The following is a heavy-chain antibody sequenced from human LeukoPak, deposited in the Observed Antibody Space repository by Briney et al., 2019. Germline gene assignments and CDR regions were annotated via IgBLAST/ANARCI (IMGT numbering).Heavy chain of an antibody. CDR2: INHSGST. V-gene: IGHV4-34*01. Sequence: SETLSLTCAVYGGSFSGYYWSWIRQPPGKGLEWIGEINHSGSTNYNPSLKSRVTISVDTSKNQFSLKLSSVTAADTAVYYCARHKVDYYGSGSPYTPFNWFDPWGQGTLVTVSS. D-gene: IGHD3-10*01. CDR3: ARHKVDYYGSGSPYTPFNWFDP. J-gene: IGHJ5*02. CDR1: GGSFSGYY.